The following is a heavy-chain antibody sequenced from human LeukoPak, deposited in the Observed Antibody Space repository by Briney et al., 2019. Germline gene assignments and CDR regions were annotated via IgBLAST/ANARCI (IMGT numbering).Heavy chain of an antibody. J-gene: IGHJ4*02. CDR2: IRSKANSYAT. D-gene: IGHD4-17*01. CDR1: GFTSSGSA. CDR3: TSGLSVLRSNNTPVDY. Sequence: GGSLRLSCAASGFTSSGSAMHWVRQASGKGLEWVGRIRSKANSYATAYAASVKGRFTISRDDSKNTAYLQMNSLKTEDTAVYYCTSGLSVLRSNNTPVDYWGQGTLVTVSS. V-gene: IGHV3-73*01.